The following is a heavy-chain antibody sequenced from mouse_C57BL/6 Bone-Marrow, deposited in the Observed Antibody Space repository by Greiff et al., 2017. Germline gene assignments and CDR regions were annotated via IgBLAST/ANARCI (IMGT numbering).Heavy chain of an antibody. Sequence: VQLQQSGAELMKPGASVKLSCKATGYTFTGYWIEWVKQRPGHGLEWIGEILPGSGSTNSNEKFKGKATFTADTSSNTAYMQLSSLTTEDSAIYNCARWGYGSSYFYAMDYWGQGTSVTVSS. CDR2: ILPGSGST. J-gene: IGHJ4*01. CDR3: ARWGYGSSYFYAMDY. D-gene: IGHD1-1*01. CDR1: GYTFTGYW. V-gene: IGHV1-9*01.